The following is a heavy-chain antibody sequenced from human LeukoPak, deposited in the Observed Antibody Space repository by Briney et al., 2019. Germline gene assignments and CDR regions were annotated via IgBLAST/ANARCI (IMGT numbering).Heavy chain of an antibody. CDR3: ERDWQH. J-gene: IGHJ1*01. Sequence: PGGSLRLSCAASGFTFSRYEVNCVRQAPGKGLEWVSDISSSGSTIYYADSVTGRFTISRDNAKNSLYLHMNRLRAEDTAVYYCERDWQHWGQGTLVTVSS. V-gene: IGHV3-48*03. CDR1: GFTFSRYE. CDR2: ISSSGSTI.